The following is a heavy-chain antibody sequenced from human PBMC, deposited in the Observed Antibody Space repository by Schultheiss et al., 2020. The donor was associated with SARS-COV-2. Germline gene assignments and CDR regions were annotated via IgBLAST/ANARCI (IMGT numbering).Heavy chain of an antibody. D-gene: IGHD3-10*01. J-gene: IGHJ6*02. CDR2: IYYSGST. Sequence: SQTLSLTCTVSGGSISSGGYYWSWIRQPPGKGLEWIGYIYYSGSTYYNPSLKSRVTISVDTSKNQFSLKLSSVTAADTAVYYCARESITMVRGVIYYYGMDVWGQGTTVTVSS. CDR1: GGSISSGGYY. V-gene: IGHV4-30-4*07. CDR3: ARESITMVRGVIYYYGMDV.